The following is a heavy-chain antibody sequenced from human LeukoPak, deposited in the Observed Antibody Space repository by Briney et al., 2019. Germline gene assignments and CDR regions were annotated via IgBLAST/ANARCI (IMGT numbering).Heavy chain of an antibody. D-gene: IGHD3-9*01. Sequence: PGGSLRLSCAASGFTVSSNYMSWVRQAPGKGLEWVSVIYSGGSTYYADSVKGRFTISRDNAKNSLYLQMNSLRAEDTAVYYCARDLKGRYYAGFDYWGQGTLVTVSS. CDR1: GFTVSSNY. CDR2: IYSGGST. CDR3: ARDLKGRYYAGFDY. J-gene: IGHJ4*02. V-gene: IGHV3-66*01.